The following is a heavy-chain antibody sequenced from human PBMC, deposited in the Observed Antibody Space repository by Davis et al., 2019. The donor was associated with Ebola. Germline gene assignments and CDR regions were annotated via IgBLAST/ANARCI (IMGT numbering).Heavy chain of an antibody. J-gene: IGHJ4*02. V-gene: IGHV1-69*13. CDR2: IIPFFVTP. Sequence: SVNVSCKTSVCSFSSHPISWVRQAPRQGLEWMGGIIPFFVTPHYAQKFQGRITITADASTSTAYMELSSLRSEDTATYFCARDFDGGNYYFDYWGPGTPVTVSS. CDR3: ARDFDGGNYYFDY. D-gene: IGHD3-9*01. CDR1: VCSFSSHP.